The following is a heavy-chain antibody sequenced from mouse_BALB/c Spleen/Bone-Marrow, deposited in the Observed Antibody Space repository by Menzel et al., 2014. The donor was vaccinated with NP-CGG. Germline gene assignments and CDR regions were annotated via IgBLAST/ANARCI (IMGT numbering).Heavy chain of an antibody. CDR3: TRREYGNYGYAMDH. Sequence: VQLQQSGPELVKPGASVKISCKASGYTFTDYNMHWVKQSHGKSLEWIGYIYPYNGGTGYNQKFKSKATLAVDNSSSTAYMGLRSLTSEDSAVYYCTRREYGNYGYAMDHWGRGTSVTVSS. D-gene: IGHD2-10*02. CDR1: GYTFTDYN. V-gene: IGHV1S29*02. CDR2: IYPYNGGT. J-gene: IGHJ4*01.